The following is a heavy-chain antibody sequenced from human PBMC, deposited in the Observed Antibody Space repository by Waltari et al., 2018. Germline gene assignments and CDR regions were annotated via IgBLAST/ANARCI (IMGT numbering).Heavy chain of an antibody. CDR3: ARGMGSSWFYS. J-gene: IGHJ5*01. CDR1: RFAFSREN. V-gene: IGHV3-48*01. Sequence: VQLVESGGGLVQPGGSLSLSWADSRFAFSRENMNWVGQAPGKGLEWLSYINSESTYIVYADSLNGRFTISRDNAKKSLYLQMNGLRAEDTAVYYCARGMGSSWFYSWGQGTLVTVSS. D-gene: IGHD2-2*01. CDR2: INSESTYI.